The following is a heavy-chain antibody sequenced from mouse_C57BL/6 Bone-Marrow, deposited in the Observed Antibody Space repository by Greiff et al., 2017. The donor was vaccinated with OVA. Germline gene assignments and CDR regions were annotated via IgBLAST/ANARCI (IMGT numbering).Heavy chain of an antibody. CDR3: ARRDGYWYFDV. CDR2: IYPGSGST. J-gene: IGHJ1*03. D-gene: IGHD2-3*01. CDR1: CYTFTSYW. V-gene: IGHV1-55*01. Sequence: QVHVKQPGAELVKPGASVKMSCKASCYTFTSYWITWVKQRPGQGLEWIGDIYPGSGSTNYNEKFKSKATLTVDTSSSTAYMQLSSLTSEDSAVYYCARRDGYWYFDVWGTGTTVTVSS.